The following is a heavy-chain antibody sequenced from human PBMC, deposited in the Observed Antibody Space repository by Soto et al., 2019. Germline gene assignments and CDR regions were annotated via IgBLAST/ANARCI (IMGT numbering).Heavy chain of an antibody. J-gene: IGHJ6*02. Sequence: SETLSLTCTVSGGSISSFYWSWVRQPPGKGLEWIGYIYYSGSTNYNPSLKSRVTISVDTSRNQFSLRLSSLTAADTAVYYCARDQSDSGGMDVWGQGTTVTVSS. CDR1: GGSISSFY. D-gene: IGHD2-21*02. CDR2: IYYSGST. CDR3: ARDQSDSGGMDV. V-gene: IGHV4-59*01.